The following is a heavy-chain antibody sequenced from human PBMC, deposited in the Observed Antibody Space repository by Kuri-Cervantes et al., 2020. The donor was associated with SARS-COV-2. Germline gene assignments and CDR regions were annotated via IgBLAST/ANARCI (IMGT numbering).Heavy chain of an antibody. Sequence: GGSLRLSCVASEFNFRYYGMYWVRQAPGKGLEWLAVISHDGRDTYHRDSVKGRFTISRDNSKNTLYLQMNSLRPEDTAVYYCAKPGSLRGIIREDQYGLDVWGQGTTVTVSS. CDR3: AKPGSLRGIIREDQYGLDV. J-gene: IGHJ6*02. CDR2: ISHDGRDT. D-gene: IGHD3-10*01. CDR1: EFNFRYYG. V-gene: IGHV3-30*18.